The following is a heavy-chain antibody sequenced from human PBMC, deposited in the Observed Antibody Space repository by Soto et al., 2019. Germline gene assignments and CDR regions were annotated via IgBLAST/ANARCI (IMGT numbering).Heavy chain of an antibody. Sequence: GASVKVSCKASGYTFTSYAINWVRQAPGQGLEWMGWIDTFSGDTNSAQNLQGRVTMTTDTSTSTAYMELRSLRSDDTAMYYCARSLSAAVYDYWGQGTLVTVSS. J-gene: IGHJ4*02. CDR1: GYTFTSYA. V-gene: IGHV1-18*01. CDR2: IDTFSGDT. D-gene: IGHD6-13*01. CDR3: ARSLSAAVYDY.